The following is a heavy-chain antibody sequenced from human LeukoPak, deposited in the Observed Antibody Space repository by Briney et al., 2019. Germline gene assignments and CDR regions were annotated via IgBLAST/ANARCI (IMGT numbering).Heavy chain of an antibody. J-gene: IGHJ5*02. Sequence: PGGSLGLSCAASGFTFNNYGLIWVRQAPGKGLEWVAAISNDGGGTMYAAFVEGRFTISRDNSKNTLFLQMNSLRAEDTALYYCAKGSSGYFADLWGQGTLVTASS. CDR1: GFTFNNYG. CDR2: ISNDGGGT. CDR3: AKGSSGYFADL. V-gene: IGHV3-23*01. D-gene: IGHD3-22*01.